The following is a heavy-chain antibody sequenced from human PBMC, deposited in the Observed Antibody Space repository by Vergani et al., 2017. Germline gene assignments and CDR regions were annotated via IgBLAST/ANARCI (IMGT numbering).Heavy chain of an antibody. CDR1: GFSFSSYG. J-gene: IGHJ1*01. Sequence: VDLVESGGGFVQPGGSRRLSCAASGFSFSSYGMHWVRQAPGKGLEWVAVIWYDGSNKYYADSVKGRFTISRDNSKNTLYLQMNSLRAEDTAVYYCARGEGGWKVAAEYFQHWGQGTLVTVSS. V-gene: IGHV3-33*08. CDR2: IWYDGSNK. D-gene: IGHD6-19*01. CDR3: ARGEGGWKVAAEYFQH.